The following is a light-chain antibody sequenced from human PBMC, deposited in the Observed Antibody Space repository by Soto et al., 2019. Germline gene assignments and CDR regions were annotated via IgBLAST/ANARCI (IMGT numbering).Light chain of an antibody. Sequence: SYELTQPPSVSVSPGQTASITCSGEKLGDKYTCWYQQKPGQSPVLVIYQDYKRPSGIPERFSASNAGSTATLTISGTQAMDEADYYCQAWDSNTPHVVFGGVTKLTVL. V-gene: IGLV3-1*01. J-gene: IGLJ2*01. CDR2: QDY. CDR3: QAWDSNTPHVV. CDR1: KLGDKY.